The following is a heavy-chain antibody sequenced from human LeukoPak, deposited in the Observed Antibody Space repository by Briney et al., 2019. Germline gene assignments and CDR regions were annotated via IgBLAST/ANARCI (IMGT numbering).Heavy chain of an antibody. V-gene: IGHV3-23*01. J-gene: IGHJ4*02. CDR1: GITLSNYG. D-gene: IGHD3-22*01. CDR3: AKRGVVIRVILVGFHKEAYYFDS. CDR2: ISDSGGRT. Sequence: GGSLRLSCVVSGITLSNYGMSWVRQAPGKGLEWVAGISDSGGRTNYADSVKGRFTISRDSPKNTLYLQMNSLRAEDTPVYFCAKRGVVIRVILVGFHKEAYYFDSWGQGALVTVSS.